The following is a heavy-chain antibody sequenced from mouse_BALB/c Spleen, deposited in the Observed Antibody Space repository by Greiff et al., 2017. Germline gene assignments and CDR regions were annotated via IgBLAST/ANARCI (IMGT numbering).Heavy chain of an antibody. V-gene: IGHV5-6-4*01. J-gene: IGHJ3*01. Sequence: DVHLVESGGGLVKPGGSLKLSCAASGFTFSSYTMSWVRQTPEKRLEWVATFSSGGSYTYYPDSVKGRFTISRDNAKNTLYLQMSSLKSEDTAMYYCTRDGVWFAYWGQGTLVTVSA. CDR1: GFTFSSYT. CDR2: FSSGGSYT. CDR3: TRDGVWFAY.